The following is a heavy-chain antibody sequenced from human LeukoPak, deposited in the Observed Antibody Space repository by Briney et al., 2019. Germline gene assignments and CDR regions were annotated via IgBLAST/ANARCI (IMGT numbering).Heavy chain of an antibody. Sequence: SETLSLTCTVSGGSISSYYWSWIRQPPGKGLEWIGYIYYSGTTNYNPSLRSRVTISVDTSKNQFSLKLSSVTAADTAAYYCARGVYIAAAQYGYWGQGTLVTVSS. J-gene: IGHJ4*02. CDR2: IYYSGTT. D-gene: IGHD6-13*01. CDR3: ARGVYIAAAQYGY. V-gene: IGHV4-59*01. CDR1: GGSISSYY.